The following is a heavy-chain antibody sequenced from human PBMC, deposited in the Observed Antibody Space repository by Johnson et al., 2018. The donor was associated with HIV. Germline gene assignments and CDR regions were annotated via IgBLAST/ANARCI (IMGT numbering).Heavy chain of an antibody. CDR3: AKDRKWELLRLDAFDI. Sequence: VQLVESGGGLVQPGGSLRLSCAASGFTFSSYAMSWVRQAPGEGLEWVSAISGSGGSTYYADSVKGRFPISRDNSKNTLYLQMNSLRAEDTAVYYCAKDRKWELLRLDAFDICGQGTMVTVSS. V-gene: IGHV3-23*04. D-gene: IGHD1-26*01. J-gene: IGHJ3*02. CDR2: ISGSGGST. CDR1: GFTFSSYA.